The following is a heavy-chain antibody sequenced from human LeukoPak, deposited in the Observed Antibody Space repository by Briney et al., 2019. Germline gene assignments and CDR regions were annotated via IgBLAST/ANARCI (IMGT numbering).Heavy chain of an antibody. Sequence: ASVKVSCKASGGTFSSYAISWVRQAPGQGLEWMGGIIPIFGTANYAQKFQGRVTITADESTSTAYMELSSLRSEDTAVYYCARAYENVVVAPAARYYYYYGMDVWGKGTTVTVSS. V-gene: IGHV1-69*13. CDR3: ARAYENVVVAPAARYYYYYGMDV. CDR2: IIPIFGTA. J-gene: IGHJ6*04. D-gene: IGHD2-2*01. CDR1: GGTFSSYA.